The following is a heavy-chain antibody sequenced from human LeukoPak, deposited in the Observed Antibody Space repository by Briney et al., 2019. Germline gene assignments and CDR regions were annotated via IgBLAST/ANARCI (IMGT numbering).Heavy chain of an antibody. CDR3: ARDNAARNMGNAFDL. D-gene: IGHD1-26*01. CDR1: GFTFSSYS. CDR2: ITSSSSYI. Sequence: GGSLRLSCAASGFTFSSYSMNWVRQAPGKGLEWVSSITSSSSYIYYADSVKGRFTISRDNAKNSLYLHISSLRTEDTAVYFCARDNAARNMGNAFDLWGQGTLVTVSS. J-gene: IGHJ4*02. V-gene: IGHV3-21*01.